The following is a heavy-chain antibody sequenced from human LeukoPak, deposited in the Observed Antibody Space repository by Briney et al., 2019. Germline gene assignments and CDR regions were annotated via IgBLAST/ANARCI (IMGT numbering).Heavy chain of an antibody. D-gene: IGHD1-26*01. V-gene: IGHV3-23*01. J-gene: IGHJ4*02. CDR2: ISESGGST. CDR1: GFTLSSYA. Sequence: GGSLRLSCAASGFTLSSYAMSWVRRAPGKGLEWVSAISESGGSTYYADSVKGRFTISRDSSKNTLYLQMHSLRVEDTALYYCAKEPYSGTYYDYWGQGTLVTVSS. CDR3: AKEPYSGTYYDY.